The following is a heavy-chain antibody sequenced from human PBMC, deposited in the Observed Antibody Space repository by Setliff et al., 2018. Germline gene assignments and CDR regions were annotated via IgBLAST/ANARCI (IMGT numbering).Heavy chain of an antibody. CDR3: ARAHSSTLSVHDY. J-gene: IGHJ4*02. CDR1: GFQFSSFP. V-gene: IGHV3-21*01. Sequence: GGSLRLSCAASGFQFSSFPMSWVRQAPGKGLEWVSSISSSSSYIYYADSVKGRFTISRDNAKNTLYLQMNSLRAEDTAVYYCARAHSSTLSVHDYWGQGTLVTVSS. CDR2: ISSSSSYI. D-gene: IGHD2-2*01.